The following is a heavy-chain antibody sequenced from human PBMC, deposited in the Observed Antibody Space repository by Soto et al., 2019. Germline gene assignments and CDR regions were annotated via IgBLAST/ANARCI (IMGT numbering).Heavy chain of an antibody. D-gene: IGHD6-13*01. CDR1: GYTFTSYG. CDR3: ARDWYSSSWSHYYYYYYMDV. V-gene: IGHV1-18*01. Sequence: QVQLVQSGAEVKKPGASVKVSCKASGYTFTSYGISWVRQAPGQGLEWMGWISAYNGNTNYAQKLQGRVTMTTDTSTGTAYLELRSLRSDDTAVYYCARDWYSSSWSHYYYYYYMDVWGKGTTVTVSS. CDR2: ISAYNGNT. J-gene: IGHJ6*03.